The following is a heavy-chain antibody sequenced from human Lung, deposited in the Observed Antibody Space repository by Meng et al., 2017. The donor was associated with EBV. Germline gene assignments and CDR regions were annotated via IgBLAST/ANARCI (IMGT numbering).Heavy chain of an antibody. V-gene: IGHV4-4*02. CDR1: GASIGSSFW. CDR3: ARGRRFGSGRYALDY. J-gene: IGHJ4*02. D-gene: IGHD3-10*01. Sequence: GSVPGLVKPSGTLSRIGAVCGASIGSSFWWTWGRQPPEKGLEWIGEIYHSGSTNYNPSLKSRLTLSVDKSKSQFSLELISVTAADTAVYYCARGRRFGSGRYALDYWGQGTLVTVSS. CDR2: IYHSGST.